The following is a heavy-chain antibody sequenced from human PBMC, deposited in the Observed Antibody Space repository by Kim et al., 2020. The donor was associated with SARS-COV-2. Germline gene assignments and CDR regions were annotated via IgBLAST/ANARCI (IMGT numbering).Heavy chain of an antibody. CDR1: GYTFTSYA. J-gene: IGHJ6*02. Sequence: ASVKVSCKASGYTFTSYAMNWVRQAPGQGLEWMGWINTNTGNPTYAQGFTGRFVFSLDTSVSTAYLQISSLKAEDTAVYYCARAHGSWVYYYYYGMDVWGQGTTVTVSS. D-gene: IGHD2-15*01. CDR2: INTNTGNP. V-gene: IGHV7-4-1*02. CDR3: ARAHGSWVYYYYYGMDV.